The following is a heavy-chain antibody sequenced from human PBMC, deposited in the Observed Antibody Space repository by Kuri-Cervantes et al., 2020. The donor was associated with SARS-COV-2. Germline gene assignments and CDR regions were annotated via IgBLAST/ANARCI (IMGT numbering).Heavy chain of an antibody. Sequence: SETLSLTCTVSGGSISSSNWWSWVRQPPGKGLEWIGEIYHSGSTNYNPSLKSRVTISVDKSKNQFSLKLSSVTAVDTAVYYCASLSTYYDFWSGYFDYWGQGTLVTVSS. V-gene: IGHV4-4*02. CDR3: ASLSTYYDFWSGYFDY. CDR1: GGSISSSNW. J-gene: IGHJ4*02. D-gene: IGHD3-3*01. CDR2: IYHSGST.